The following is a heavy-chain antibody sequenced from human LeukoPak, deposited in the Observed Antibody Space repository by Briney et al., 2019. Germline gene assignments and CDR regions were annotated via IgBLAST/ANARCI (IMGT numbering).Heavy chain of an antibody. Sequence: SGGSLRLSCAASGFTFSTAWMHWVRQAPGTGLVWVSRITDDATTTYADSVRGRFTISRDNAKNILYLQMNSLRVEDTAVYYCVRDRVGPDYWGQGTLVTVSS. J-gene: IGHJ4*02. CDR3: VRDRVGPDY. D-gene: IGHD1-26*01. CDR1: GFTFSTAW. V-gene: IGHV3-74*03. CDR2: ITDDATT.